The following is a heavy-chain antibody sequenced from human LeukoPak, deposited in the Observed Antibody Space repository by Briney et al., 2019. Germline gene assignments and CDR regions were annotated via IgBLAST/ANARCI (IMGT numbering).Heavy chain of an antibody. CDR2: ISNDGNDK. CDR1: EFTFSRYA. J-gene: IGHJ4*02. Sequence: GGSLRLSCAASEFTFSRYAVHCVRQAPGKGLEWVAVISNDGNDKHFADSVRGRFTFSRDNSKNTMYLQMNSLRAEDTAVYYCARDRSAPAKYYFDYWGQGTLVTVSS. CDR3: ARDRSAPAKYYFDY. D-gene: IGHD2-15*01. V-gene: IGHV3-30-3*01.